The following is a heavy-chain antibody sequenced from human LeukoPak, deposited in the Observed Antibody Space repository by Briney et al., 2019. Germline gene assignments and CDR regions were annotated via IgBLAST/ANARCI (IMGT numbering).Heavy chain of an antibody. Sequence: GGSLRLSCAASGFTFSSYSMNWVRQAPGKGLEWVSYISSSSSTIYYADSVKGRFTISRDNAKNSLYLQMNSLRDEDTAVYYCARDHSVGYYDSSGYPDYWGQGTPVTVSS. CDR1: GFTFSSYS. D-gene: IGHD3-22*01. J-gene: IGHJ4*02. V-gene: IGHV3-48*02. CDR2: ISSSSSTI. CDR3: ARDHSVGYYDSSGYPDY.